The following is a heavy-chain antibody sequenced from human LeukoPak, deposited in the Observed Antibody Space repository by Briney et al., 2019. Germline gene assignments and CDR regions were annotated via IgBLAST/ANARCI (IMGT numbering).Heavy chain of an antibody. CDR2: ISYDGSNK. CDR1: GFTFSGYP. J-gene: IGHJ6*02. D-gene: IGHD3-3*01. CDR3: AKGVTIFDYYYYGMDV. Sequence: PGGSLRLSCAASGFTFSGYPIHWVRQAPGKGLEWVAVISYDGSNKYYADSVKGRFTISRDNSKNTLYLQMNSLRAEDTAVYYCAKGVTIFDYYYYGMDVWGQGTTVTVSS. V-gene: IGHV3-30*04.